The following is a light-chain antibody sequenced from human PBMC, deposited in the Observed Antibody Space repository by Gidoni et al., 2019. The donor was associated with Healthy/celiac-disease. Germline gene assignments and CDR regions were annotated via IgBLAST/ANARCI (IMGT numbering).Light chain of an antibody. CDR2: DVT. CDR3: CSYAGSLWV. CDR1: SSDVGGYNY. Sequence: SALTQPRSVSGSPGQSVTISCTGTSSDVGGYNYVSWYQQHPGKAPQLIIYDVTNRPSGVPDRFAGSKSGNTASLTISGLQAEDEADYYCCSYAGSLWVFGGGTKLTVL. J-gene: IGLJ3*02. V-gene: IGLV2-11*01.